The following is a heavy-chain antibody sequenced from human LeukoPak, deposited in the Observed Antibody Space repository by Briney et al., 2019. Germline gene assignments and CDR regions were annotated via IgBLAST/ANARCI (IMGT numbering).Heavy chain of an antibody. CDR2: ISRRGDTK. V-gene: IGHV3-23*01. Sequence: GGSLRLSCVASSGFTLSTYTINWVRRAPGKGLEWVSVISRRGDTKYYADSVKGRFSISRDNSKNTVFLQMNSLSADDTATYFCAKGGDVAVVPAAGPNYAMDVWGQGTTVTVSS. J-gene: IGHJ6*02. CDR1: GFTLSTYT. CDR3: AKGGDVAVVPAAGPNYAMDV. D-gene: IGHD2-2*01.